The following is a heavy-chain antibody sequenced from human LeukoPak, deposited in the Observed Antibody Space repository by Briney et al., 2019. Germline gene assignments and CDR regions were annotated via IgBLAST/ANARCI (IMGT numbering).Heavy chain of an antibody. Sequence: SETLSLTCTVSGASISSFHWTWIRQPAGKGLEWIGLIYSSGSTIYNPSLKSRVAMPVDMTKNQLSLKLSSVTAADTAMYYCARKDGDYWGQGTLVTVSS. J-gene: IGHJ4*02. CDR1: GASISSFH. CDR3: ARKDGDY. V-gene: IGHV4-4*07. CDR2: IYSSGST.